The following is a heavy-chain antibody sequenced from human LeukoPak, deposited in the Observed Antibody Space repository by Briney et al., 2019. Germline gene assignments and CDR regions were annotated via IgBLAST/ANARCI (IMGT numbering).Heavy chain of an antibody. CDR1: GYSFTDDW. J-gene: IGHJ4*02. D-gene: IGHD5-24*01. V-gene: IGHV5-51*01. Sequence: GESLKISCKGSGYSFTDDWIAWVRQMPGKGLEWMGITYPGDSDTRYSPSFQGQVTISADKSISTAYLQWSGLKASDTALYYCASRKKGMATAGFDYWGKGTLVTVSS. CDR3: ASRKKGMATAGFDY. CDR2: TYPGDSDT.